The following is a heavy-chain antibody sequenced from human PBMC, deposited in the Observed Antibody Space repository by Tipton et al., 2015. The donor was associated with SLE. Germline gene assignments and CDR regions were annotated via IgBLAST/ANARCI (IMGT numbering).Heavy chain of an antibody. J-gene: IGHJ3*02. CDR2: INHSGST. CDR1: GGSFSGYY. V-gene: IGHV4-34*01. CDR3: ARDSTPYYYDSSGYGAFDI. D-gene: IGHD3-22*01. Sequence: LRLSCAVYGGSFSGYYWSWIRQPPGKGLEWIGEINHSGSTNYNPSLKSRVTISVDTSKNQFSLKLSSVTAADTAVYYCARDSTPYYYDSSGYGAFDIWGQGTMVTVSS.